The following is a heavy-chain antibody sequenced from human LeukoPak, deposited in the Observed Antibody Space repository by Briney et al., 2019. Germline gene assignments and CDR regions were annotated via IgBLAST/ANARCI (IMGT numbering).Heavy chain of an antibody. J-gene: IGHJ4*02. CDR1: GGSISSYY. Sequence: SETLSLTCTVSGGSISSYYWSWIRQPPGKGLEWIGYIYCSRSTNYNPSLKSRVTISVDTSKNQFSLKLSSVTAADTAVYYCARSGGSYYRGWGQGTLVTVSS. D-gene: IGHD1-26*01. CDR3: ARSGGSYYRG. CDR2: IYCSRST. V-gene: IGHV4-59*01.